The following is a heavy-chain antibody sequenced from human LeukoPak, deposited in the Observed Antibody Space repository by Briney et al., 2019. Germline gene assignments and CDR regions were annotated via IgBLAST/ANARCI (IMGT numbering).Heavy chain of an antibody. CDR2: IKQDGIEK. CDR3: ARSLWPEDY. J-gene: IGHJ4*02. D-gene: IGHD5-18*01. V-gene: IGHV3-7*01. CDR1: GFTFSSYW. Sequence: GGSLRLSCAASGFTFSSYWMSWVRQAPGTGLEWVANIKQDGIEKNYVDSVKGRFTISRDNAKASLFLQMNSLRAEDTAVYYCARSLWPEDYWGQGTLVTVSS.